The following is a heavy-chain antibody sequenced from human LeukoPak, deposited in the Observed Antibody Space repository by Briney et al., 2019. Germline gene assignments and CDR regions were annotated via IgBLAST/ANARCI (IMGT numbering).Heavy chain of an antibody. CDR2: INPNSGGT. D-gene: IGHD6-6*01. V-gene: IGHV1-2*02. J-gene: IGHJ4*02. CDR1: GYTFTGYY. CDR3: ARATTPYSSSSAFDY. Sequence: ASVKVSCKASGYTFTGYYMHWVRQAPGQGLEWVGWINPNSGGTNYAQKFQGRVTMTRDTSISTAYMELSRLRSDDTAVYYCARATTPYSSSSAFDYWGQGTLVTVSS.